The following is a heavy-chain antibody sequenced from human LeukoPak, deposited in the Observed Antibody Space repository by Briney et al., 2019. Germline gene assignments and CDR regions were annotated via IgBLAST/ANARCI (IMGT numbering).Heavy chain of an antibody. CDR3: ATSELERRSHFDF. D-gene: IGHD1-1*01. V-gene: IGHV3-15*05. J-gene: IGHJ4*02. CDR1: GFTFTNAW. Sequence: GGSLRLSCAASGFTFTNAWMSWVRQAPGKGLEWVGRIRTTTDGGTRDYAAPAKGRFTISRHDSTNTLYLQLNSLKTEHTAVYYCATSELERRSHFDFWGQGTLVTVSS. CDR2: IRTTTDGGTR.